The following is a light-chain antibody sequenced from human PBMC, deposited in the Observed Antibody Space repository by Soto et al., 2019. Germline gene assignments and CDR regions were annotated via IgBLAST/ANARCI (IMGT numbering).Light chain of an antibody. CDR2: DVS. V-gene: IGLV2-14*01. J-gene: IGLJ1*01. CDR3: SSYTSSSTSV. Sequence: ALTQPASVSGSPGQSITISCTGTSSDVGGYNYVPWYQQHPGKAPKLMIYDVSNRPSGVSNRFSGSKSGNTASLTISGLQAEDEADYYCSSYTSSSTSVFGTGTKVTVL. CDR1: SSDVGGYNY.